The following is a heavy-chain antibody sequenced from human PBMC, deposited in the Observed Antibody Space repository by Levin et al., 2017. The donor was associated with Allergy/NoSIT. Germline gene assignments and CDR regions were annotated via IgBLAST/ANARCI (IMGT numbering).Heavy chain of an antibody. CDR3: ARQLVGATMAD. D-gene: IGHD1-26*01. CDR1: GYTFTGYY. Sequence: GESLKISCKASGYTFTGYYIHWVRQAPGQGLEWMGWINPNNGGTNFAQKFQGRVTMARDTSITTAYMGLSRLRCDDAAVYYGARQLVGATMADWGQGTLVTVSS. V-gene: IGHV1-2*02. CDR2: INPNNGGT. J-gene: IGHJ4*02.